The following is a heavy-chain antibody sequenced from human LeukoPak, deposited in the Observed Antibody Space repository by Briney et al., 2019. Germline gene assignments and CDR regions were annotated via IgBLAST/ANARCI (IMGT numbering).Heavy chain of an antibody. CDR2: IYHSGNT. CDR1: GYSISSGYN. V-gene: IGHV4-38-2*02. CDR3: GTPNCGGDCHYFDY. D-gene: IGHD2-21*01. J-gene: IGHJ4*02. Sequence: SETLSLTCTVSGYSISSGYNWGWIRQPPGKGLEWIGSIYHSGNTYYNPSLKSRATISVDTSKNQFSLKLTSVTAADTAVYYCGTPNCGGDCHYFDYWGQGTLVTVSS.